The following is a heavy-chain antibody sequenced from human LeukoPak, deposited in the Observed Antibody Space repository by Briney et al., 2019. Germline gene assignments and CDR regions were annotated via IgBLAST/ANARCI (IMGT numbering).Heavy chain of an antibody. V-gene: IGHV3-9*01. D-gene: IGHD4-17*01. CDR2: ISWNSGSI. J-gene: IGHJ6*03. CDR1: GFTFDDYA. Sequence: PGGSLRLSCAASGFTFDDYAMHWVRQAPGKGLEWVSGISWNSGSIGYADSVKGRFTISRDNAKNSLYLQMNSLRAEDTAVYYCARDSHDYGDYLTLNCMDVWGKGTTVTISS. CDR3: ARDSHDYGDYLTLNCMDV.